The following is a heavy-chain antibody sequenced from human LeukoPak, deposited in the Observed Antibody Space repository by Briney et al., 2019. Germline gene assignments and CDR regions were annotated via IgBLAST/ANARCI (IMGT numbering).Heavy chain of an antibody. CDR2: INAGNGHT. D-gene: IGHD3-16*01. CDR3: ARVHSQQLIRGFDY. J-gene: IGHJ4*02. CDR1: GYTFTNYG. Sequence: ASVKVSCKASGYTFTNYGISRVRQAPGQSLEWMGWINAGNGHTKYSQKFQGRVIITRDTPASTAYMDLSSLRPEDTAVYYCARVHSQQLIRGFDYWGPGTRVTVSS. V-gene: IGHV1-3*01.